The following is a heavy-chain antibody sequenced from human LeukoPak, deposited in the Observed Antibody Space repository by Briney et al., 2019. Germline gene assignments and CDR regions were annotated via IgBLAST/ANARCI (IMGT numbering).Heavy chain of an antibody. D-gene: IGHD5-18*01. CDR3: ARGYSLDY. J-gene: IGHJ4*02. CDR2: IYYSGST. V-gene: IGHV4-30-4*01. CDR1: GGSISSFY. Sequence: SETLCLTCTVSGGSISSFYWSWIRQPPGKGLEWIGYIYYSGSTYYTPSLRGRVTISVDTSKNQFSLNLSSVTAADTAVYYCARGYSLDYWGQGTLVTVSS.